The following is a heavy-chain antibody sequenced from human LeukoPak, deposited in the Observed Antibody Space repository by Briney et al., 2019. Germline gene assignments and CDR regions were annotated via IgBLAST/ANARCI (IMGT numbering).Heavy chain of an antibody. J-gene: IGHJ4*02. CDR2: MNPKSANT. Sequence: ASVKVSCKASGYTFTSCDINWVRQAPGQGLEWMGWMNPKSANTGHAQKFQGRVTMTRNTSISTAYMEVTSLRSEDTAVYYCARGPPESSSSDYWGQGTLVTVSS. CDR3: ARGPPESSSSDY. V-gene: IGHV1-8*01. CDR1: GYTFTSCD. D-gene: IGHD6-13*01.